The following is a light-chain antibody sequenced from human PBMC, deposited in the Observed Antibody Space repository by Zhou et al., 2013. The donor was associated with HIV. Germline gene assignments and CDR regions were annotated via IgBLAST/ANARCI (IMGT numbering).Light chain of an antibody. CDR1: HTVTSNY. CDR3: QHYGVSPYT. V-gene: IGKV3-20*01. CDR2: GAS. Sequence: ELVLSQSPVTVSLSPGERATLSCRASHTVTSNYLAWYQHKPGQGPKVLIFGASTRANGIPDRFSGSGSGTEFTLTISRLEPEDFAVYYCQHYGVSPYTFGPGTKLEI. J-gene: IGKJ2*01.